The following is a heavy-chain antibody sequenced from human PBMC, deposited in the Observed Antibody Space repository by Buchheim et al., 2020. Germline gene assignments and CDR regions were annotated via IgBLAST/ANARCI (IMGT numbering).Heavy chain of an antibody. J-gene: IGHJ6*02. Sequence: EVQLLESGGGLVQTGGSLRLSCAASGFTFSSYAMSWVRQAPGKGLEWVSGISGSGGSTYYADSGKGRFTISRDNSKNTLELQMNSLRAEDTAVYYCAKATIFGVVNYGMDVWGQGTT. V-gene: IGHV3-23*01. CDR2: ISGSGGST. CDR3: AKATIFGVVNYGMDV. CDR1: GFTFSSYA. D-gene: IGHD3-3*01.